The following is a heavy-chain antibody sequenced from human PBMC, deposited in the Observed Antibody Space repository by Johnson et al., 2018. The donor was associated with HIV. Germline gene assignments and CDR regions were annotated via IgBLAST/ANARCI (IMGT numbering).Heavy chain of an antibody. V-gene: IGHV3-30*04. D-gene: IGHD1-20*01. CDR1: GFTFSSYA. J-gene: IGHJ3*01. CDR3: TRSHTWNYLDAFDF. CDR2: ISYDGSKK. Sequence: QVQLVESGGGVVQPGRSLRLSCAASGFTFSSYAVHWVRQAPGKGLEWVAVISYDGSKKYYADFVKGRFSISRDNSNNTLYLQMNSLRSEDTAMYFCTRSHTWNYLDAFDFWGQGTMVTVSS.